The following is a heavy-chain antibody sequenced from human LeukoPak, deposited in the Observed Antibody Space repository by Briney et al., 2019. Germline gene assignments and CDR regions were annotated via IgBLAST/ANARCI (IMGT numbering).Heavy chain of an antibody. Sequence: GGSLRLSCAASGFTFSSYAMSWVRQAPGKGLEWVSGISGSGVNTYYADSVKGRFSISRDNPKNMLYLQMNSLRAGDTAVYYCAKARFLEWFSPDYFDYWGQGTLVTVSS. CDR1: GFTFSSYA. D-gene: IGHD3-3*01. J-gene: IGHJ4*02. CDR3: AKARFLEWFSPDYFDY. V-gene: IGHV3-23*01. CDR2: ISGSGVNT.